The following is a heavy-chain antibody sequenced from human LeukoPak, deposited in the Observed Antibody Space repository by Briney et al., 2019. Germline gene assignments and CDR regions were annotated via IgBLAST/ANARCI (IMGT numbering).Heavy chain of an antibody. D-gene: IGHD6-19*01. CDR2: IDGSGGTI. CDR3: VRKGTLIAVCTDY. J-gene: IGHJ4*02. V-gene: IGHV3-48*01. Sequence: GGSLRLSCVHSGLTFIATGTKWGRQAPGKGLEWLSYIDGSGGTIFYADSVKGRFTISRDNARNSLYLQMNSLTGEDTAVYYCVRKGTLIAVCTDYSSEGTLVTVSS. CDR1: GLTFIATG.